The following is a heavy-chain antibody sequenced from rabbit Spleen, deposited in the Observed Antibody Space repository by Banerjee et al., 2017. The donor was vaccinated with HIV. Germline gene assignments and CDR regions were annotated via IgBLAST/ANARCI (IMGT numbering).Heavy chain of an antibody. CDR1: GFDFSIYY. CDR3: ARAIVPWLGLTRLDL. CDR2: IDPVFGIT. J-gene: IGHJ3*01. Sequence: QEQLVESGGGLVQPGGSLKISCKASGFDFSIYYMNWVRQAPGKGLEWIGYIDPVFGITYYANWVNGRFSISRENAQNTVFLQMTSLTAADTATYFCARAIVPWLGLTRLDLWGQGTLVTVS. D-gene: IGHD4-1*01. V-gene: IGHV1S47*01.